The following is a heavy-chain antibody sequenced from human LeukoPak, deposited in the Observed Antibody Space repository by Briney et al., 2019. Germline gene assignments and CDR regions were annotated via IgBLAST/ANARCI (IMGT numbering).Heavy chain of an antibody. J-gene: IGHJ4*02. Sequence: GGSLRLSCAASGFTFSSYAMSWVRQAPGKGLEWVSAISGSGGSTYYADSVKGRFTISRDNSKNTLYLQMNSLRAEDTAVYYCANHDYGDCVVYWGQGTLVTVSS. CDR1: GFTFSSYA. D-gene: IGHD4-17*01. CDR2: ISGSGGST. CDR3: ANHDYGDCVVY. V-gene: IGHV3-23*01.